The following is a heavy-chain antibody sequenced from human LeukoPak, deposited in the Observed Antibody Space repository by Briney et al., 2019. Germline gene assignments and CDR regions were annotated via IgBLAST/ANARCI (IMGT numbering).Heavy chain of an antibody. CDR2: ISYDGRNE. D-gene: IGHD5-12*01. Sequence: PGRSLRLSCAASGFTFNNYAMHWVRQAPGKGLEWVAVISYDGRNEYYADSVKGRFTISRDNSKNKLYLQMHSLRAEDTAVYYCARDRSSYEYYFDSWGQGTLVTVSS. V-gene: IGHV3-30*04. CDR1: GFTFNNYA. J-gene: IGHJ4*02. CDR3: ARDRSSYEYYFDS.